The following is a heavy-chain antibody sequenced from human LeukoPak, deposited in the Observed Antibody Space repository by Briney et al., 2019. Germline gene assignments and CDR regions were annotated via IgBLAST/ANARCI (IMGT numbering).Heavy chain of an antibody. CDR3: ARASLAPHVYFDY. CDR1: GFTFSDYY. V-gene: IGHV3-11*01. Sequence: GGSLRLSCVASGFTFSDYYMSWIRQAPGKGLEWVSYISSSGSTIYYADSVKGRFTISRDNAKNSLYLQMNSLKTEDTAVYYCARASLAPHVYFDYWGQGTLVTVSS. J-gene: IGHJ4*02. CDR2: ISSSGSTI. D-gene: IGHD1-14*01.